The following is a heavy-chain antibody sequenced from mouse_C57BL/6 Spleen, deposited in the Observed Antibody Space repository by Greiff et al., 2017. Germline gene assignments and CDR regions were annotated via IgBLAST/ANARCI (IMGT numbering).Heavy chain of an antibody. Sequence: HLVESGPELVKPGASVKISCKASGYSFTDYNMNWVKQSNGKSLEWIGVINPNYGTPSYNQKFKGKATLTVDQSSSTAYMQLHSRTSEDSAVYYCAREGKFDYAMDYWGQGTSVTVAS. CDR1: GYSFTDYN. V-gene: IGHV1-39*01. J-gene: IGHJ4*01. CDR2: INPNYGTP. CDR3: AREGKFDYAMDY.